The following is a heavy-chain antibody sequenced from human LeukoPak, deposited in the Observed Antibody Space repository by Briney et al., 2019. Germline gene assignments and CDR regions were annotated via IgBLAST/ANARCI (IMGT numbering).Heavy chain of an antibody. CDR3: ARDLHPPLAAGNDAEYFQH. J-gene: IGHJ1*01. CDR2: ISSSSDI. V-gene: IGHV3-21*01. Sequence: PGGSLRLSCAASGFTFSRYTMNWVRQAPGKGLEWVSLISSSSDIYYADSVKGRFTISRDNAKNSLYLQMNSLRVEDTAVYYCARDLHPPLAAGNDAEYFQHWGQGTLVTVSS. CDR1: GFTFSRYT. D-gene: IGHD6-13*01.